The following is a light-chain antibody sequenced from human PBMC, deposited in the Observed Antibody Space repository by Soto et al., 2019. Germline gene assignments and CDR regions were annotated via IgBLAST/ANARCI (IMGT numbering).Light chain of an antibody. Sequence: EIVLTQSPGTLSLSPGERATLSCRASQSGSSSYLAWYQQKPGQAPRLLIYAASSRATGIPDRFSGSGSGTGFTPTISRLEPEDFAVYYCQQYGSSLFTFGPGPKVDIK. J-gene: IGKJ3*01. CDR3: QQYGSSLFT. CDR2: AAS. CDR1: QSGSSSY. V-gene: IGKV3-20*01.